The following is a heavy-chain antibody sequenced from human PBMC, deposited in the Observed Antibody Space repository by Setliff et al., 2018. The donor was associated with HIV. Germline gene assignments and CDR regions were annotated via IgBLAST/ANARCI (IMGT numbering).Heavy chain of an antibody. J-gene: IGHJ5*01. V-gene: IGHV4-39*01. Sequence: SETLSLTCTVSGGSVIISHYYWAWIRQPPGKGLEWIGSISYSGSTYYNPSLKSRITISVDTSKNQFSLKLTSVTAADTAVYYRARQGSWLDSWGQGTLVTVSS. D-gene: IGHD2-15*01. CDR2: ISYSGST. CDR3: ARQGSWLDS. CDR1: GGSVIISHYY.